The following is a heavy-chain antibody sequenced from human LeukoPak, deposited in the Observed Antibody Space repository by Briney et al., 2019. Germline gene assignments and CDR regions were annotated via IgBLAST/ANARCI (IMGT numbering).Heavy chain of an antibody. CDR2: ISYDGTVK. CDR3: AKVVPLDILTGYLDY. CDR1: GFAFRSYA. J-gene: IGHJ4*02. D-gene: IGHD3-9*01. Sequence: GGSLRLSCAASGFAFRSYAIHWVRQAPGKGLEWVAFISYDGTVKYYADSVKGRFSISRDNSKNTLSLQMNSLRAEDTAVYYCAKVVPLDILTGYLDYWGQGTLVTVSS. V-gene: IGHV3-30-3*01.